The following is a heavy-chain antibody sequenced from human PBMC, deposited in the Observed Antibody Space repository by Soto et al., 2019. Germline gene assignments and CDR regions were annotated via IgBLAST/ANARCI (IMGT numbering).Heavy chain of an antibody. CDR3: ARDGVWFGYYYGMDV. J-gene: IGHJ6*02. CDR1: GFTFSSYA. D-gene: IGHD3-10*01. CDR2: IRGSGGST. Sequence: GGSLRLSCAASGFTFSSYAMSWVRQAPGKGLEWVSAIRGSGGSTYYADSVKGRFTISRDNSKNTLYLQMNSLRAEDTAVYYCARDGVWFGYYYGMDVWGQGTTVTVSS. V-gene: IGHV3-23*01.